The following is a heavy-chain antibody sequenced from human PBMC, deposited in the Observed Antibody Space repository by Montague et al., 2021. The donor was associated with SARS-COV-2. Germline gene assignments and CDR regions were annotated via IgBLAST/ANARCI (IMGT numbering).Heavy chain of an antibody. CDR1: GGSFSTYS. CDR2: IHHGGST. V-gene: IGHV4-34*01. CDR3: ARLGDGVVPSPILGVGPYYSYYYMDV. Sequence: ETLSLTCAVHGGSFSTYSWNWIRQPPGKGLEWIGEIHHGGSTYYNPSLKSRVTISADTSKNQFSLKLTSVAAADTAVYYCARLGDGVVPSPILGVGPYYSYYYMDVWGKGTTVTVSS. D-gene: IGHD3-10*01. J-gene: IGHJ6*03.